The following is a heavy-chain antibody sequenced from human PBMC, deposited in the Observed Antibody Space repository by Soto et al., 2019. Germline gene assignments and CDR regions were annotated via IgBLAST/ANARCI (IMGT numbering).Heavy chain of an antibody. CDR1: GGSISSSSYY. CDR3: ESSYGDYCHYYYDGKDV. J-gene: IGHJ6*02. V-gene: IGHV4-39*01. D-gene: IGHD4-17*01. CDR2: IYYSGST. Sequence: SETLSLTCTVSGGSISSSSYYWGWIRQPPRKGLEWIGSIYYSGSTYYNPSLKSRVTISVDTSKNQFSLKLSSVTAADTAVYYCESSYGDYCHYYYDGKDVWGQGTTVTVSS.